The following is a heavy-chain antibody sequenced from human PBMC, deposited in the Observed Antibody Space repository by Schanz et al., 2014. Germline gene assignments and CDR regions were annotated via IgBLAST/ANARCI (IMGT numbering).Heavy chain of an antibody. CDR1: GFTFFGSFA. V-gene: IGHV4-4*02. CDR3: ARQGTTRFQYYMDV. Sequence: VQLLESGGGLVQPGGSLRLSCVASGFTFFGSFAMSCVRQAPGKGLEWIGYIGHSGNTKDNPSLKSRVTMSVETSKNQFSLNLSSVTAADTAVYYCARQGTTRFQYYMDVWGEGTSVFVS. CDR2: IGHSGNT. D-gene: IGHD1-1*01. J-gene: IGHJ6*03.